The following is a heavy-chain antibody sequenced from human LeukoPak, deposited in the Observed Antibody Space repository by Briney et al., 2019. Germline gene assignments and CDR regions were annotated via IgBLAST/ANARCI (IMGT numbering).Heavy chain of an antibody. V-gene: IGHV4-4*07. CDR3: AGENHYDSSGYSEGLNV. J-gene: IGHJ6*02. CDR2: MYTSGTT. Sequence: SETLSLTCTVSGGSISSYYLSWIRQPAGKGLEWIGRMYTSGTTNYNPSLRSRVTMSIDTSKNQFSLRLSSVTAADTALYYCAGENHYDSSGYSEGLNVWGQGTTVIVSS. CDR1: GGSISSYY. D-gene: IGHD3-22*01.